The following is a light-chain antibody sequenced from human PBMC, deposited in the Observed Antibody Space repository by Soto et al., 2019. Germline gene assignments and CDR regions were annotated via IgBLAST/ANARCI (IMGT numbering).Light chain of an antibody. CDR2: DVN. V-gene: IGLV2-11*01. CDR1: SSDVGTYNY. CDR3: YSYAGTDTLV. Sequence: QSVLTQPRSVSGSPGQSVTISCTGTSSDVGTYNYVSWYQQHPGKAPKLMIYDVNKRPSGVPDRFSGSKSGNTASLTISGLQAEDEADYYCYSYAGTDTLVFGGGTKLTVL. J-gene: IGLJ2*01.